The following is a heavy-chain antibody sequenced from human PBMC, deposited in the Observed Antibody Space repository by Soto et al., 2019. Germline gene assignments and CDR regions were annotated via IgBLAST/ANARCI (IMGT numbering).Heavy chain of an antibody. CDR1: GGTFSSYA. V-gene: IGHV1-69*13. J-gene: IGHJ4*02. CDR3: ARDPEYYYDSSGYYPHYFDY. Sequence: ASVKVSCKASGGTFSSYAISWVRQAPGQGLEWMGGIIPIFGTANYAQKFQGRVTITADESTSTAYMELSSLRSEDTAVHYCARDPEYYYDSSGYYPHYFDYWGQGTLVTVSS. CDR2: IIPIFGTA. D-gene: IGHD3-22*01.